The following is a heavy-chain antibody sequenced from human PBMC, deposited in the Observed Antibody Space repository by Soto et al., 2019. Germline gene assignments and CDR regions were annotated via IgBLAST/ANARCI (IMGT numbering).Heavy chain of an antibody. CDR3: ARHLGYDSSGYYRNWFAP. J-gene: IGHJ5*02. CDR2: IYYSGST. V-gene: IGHV4-59*08. CDR1: GGSISSYY. Sequence: SETLSLTCTVSGGSISSYYWSWIRQPPGKGLEWIGYIYYSGSTNYNPSLKSRVTISLDTSKNQFSLKLSSVTAADTAVYYCARHLGYDSSGYYRNWFAPWGQGTLVTVS. D-gene: IGHD3-22*01.